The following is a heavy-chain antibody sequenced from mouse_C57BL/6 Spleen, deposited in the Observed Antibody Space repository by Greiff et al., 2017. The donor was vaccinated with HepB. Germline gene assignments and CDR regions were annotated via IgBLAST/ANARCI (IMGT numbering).Heavy chain of an antibody. D-gene: IGHD1-1*01. V-gene: IGHV5-17*01. CDR2: ISSGSSTI. CDR3: ARGEFHYYGSSDFDY. CDR1: GFTFSDYG. Sequence: DVKLVESGGGLVKPGGSLKLSCAASGFTFSDYGMHWVRQAPEKGLEWVAYISSGSSTIYYADTVKGRFTISRDNAKNTLFLQMTSLRSEDTAMYYCARGEFHYYGSSDFDYWGQGTTRTVSS. J-gene: IGHJ2*01.